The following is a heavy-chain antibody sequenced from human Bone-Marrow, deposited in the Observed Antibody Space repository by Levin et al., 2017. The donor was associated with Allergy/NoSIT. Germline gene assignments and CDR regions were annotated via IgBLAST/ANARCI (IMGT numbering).Heavy chain of an antibody. D-gene: IGHD2-15*01. CDR1: GFTFSSYA. CDR3: AKIGVGLRRPFDY. J-gene: IGHJ4*02. V-gene: IGHV3-23*01. CDR2: ISGSGGST. Sequence: GESLKISCAASGFTFSSYAMSWVRQAPGKGLEWVSAISGSGGSTYYADSVKGRFTISRDNSKNTLYLQMNSLRAEDTAVYYCAKIGVGLRRPFDYWGQGTLVTVSS.